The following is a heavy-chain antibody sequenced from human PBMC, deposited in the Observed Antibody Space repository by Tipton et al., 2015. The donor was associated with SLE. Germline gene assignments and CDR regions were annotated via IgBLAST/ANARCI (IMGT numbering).Heavy chain of an antibody. CDR2: IYGGT. D-gene: IGHD5-12*01. CDR3: ARGRRGNRAYDPPGD. CDR1: GDSISNYY. V-gene: IGHV4-59*07. J-gene: IGHJ4*02. Sequence: TLSLTCTVSGDSISNYYWNWIRQPPGKGLEWIGYIYGGTNYNPSLKSRVTISVDMSKKHFSLRLSSVTAADTAMYYCARGRRGNRAYDPPGDWGQGTLVTVSS.